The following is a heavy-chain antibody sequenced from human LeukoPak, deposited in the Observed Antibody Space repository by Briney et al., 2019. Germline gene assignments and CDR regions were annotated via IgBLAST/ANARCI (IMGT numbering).Heavy chain of an antibody. Sequence: GGSLRLSCAASGFTFSSYAMSWVRQAPGKGLEWVSGISGNGGSTYYAASVKGRFTISRDNSKNTLYLQMNSLRAEDTAVYYCAKDDRWLQFCCWGQGTLVTVSA. CDR3: AKDDRWLQFCC. CDR2: ISGNGGST. D-gene: IGHD5-24*01. V-gene: IGHV3-23*01. CDR1: GFTFSSYA. J-gene: IGHJ4*02.